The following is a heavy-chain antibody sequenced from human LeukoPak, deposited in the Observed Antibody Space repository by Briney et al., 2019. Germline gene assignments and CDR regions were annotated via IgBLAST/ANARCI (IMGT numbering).Heavy chain of an antibody. Sequence: GGSLRLSCEVSGFTFSSYHRNWVRQAPGKGLEWVSSIGSSGSYIYYADSLTGRFTISRDNAKNSLYLQMNSLKTEDTAVYYCTTTDYGDSPYYYYYMDVWGKGTTVTISS. CDR2: IGSSGSYI. J-gene: IGHJ6*03. CDR3: TTTDYGDSPYYYYYMDV. V-gene: IGHV3-21*03. CDR1: GFTFSSYH. D-gene: IGHD4-17*01.